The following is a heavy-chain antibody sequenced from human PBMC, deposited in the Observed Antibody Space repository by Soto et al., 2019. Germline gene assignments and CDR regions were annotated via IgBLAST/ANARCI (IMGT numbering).Heavy chain of an antibody. Sequence: PGGSLRLSCAASGFTFSSYGMHWVRQAPGKGLEWVAVISYDGSNKYYADSVKGRFTISRDNSKNTLYLQMNSLRAEDTAVYYCAKXPYYYDSSGYFPGAFDIWGQGTMVTVSS. CDR2: ISYDGSNK. D-gene: IGHD3-22*01. V-gene: IGHV3-30*18. CDR3: AKXPYYYDSSGYFPGAFDI. J-gene: IGHJ3*02. CDR1: GFTFSSYG.